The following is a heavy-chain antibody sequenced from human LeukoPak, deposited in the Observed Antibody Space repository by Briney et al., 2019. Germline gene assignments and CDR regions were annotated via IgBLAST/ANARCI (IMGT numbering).Heavy chain of an antibody. J-gene: IGHJ4*02. CDR1: GYTFSHYW. Sequence: GESLQISCKASGYTFSHYWIGWVRQLPGEGLEWVGIFHPADSDTRYSPSFQGQVTISADRSTNTAHLQWSSLKTSDNAIYYCARLNGGSYYFDFWGQGTLISVSS. V-gene: IGHV5-51*01. CDR3: ARLNGGSYYFDF. CDR2: FHPADSDT. D-gene: IGHD1-26*01.